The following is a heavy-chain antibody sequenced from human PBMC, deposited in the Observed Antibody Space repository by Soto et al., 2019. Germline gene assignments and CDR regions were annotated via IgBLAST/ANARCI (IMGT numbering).Heavy chain of an antibody. Sequence: GGSLRLSCAASGFTFSSYWMSWVRQAPGKGLEWVANIKQDGSEKYYVDSVKGRFTISRDNAKNSLYLQMNSLRAEDTAVYYCARESGWYRVDAFDIWGQGTIVTVSS. CDR1: GFTFSSYW. D-gene: IGHD6-19*01. CDR3: ARESGWYRVDAFDI. CDR2: IKQDGSEK. J-gene: IGHJ3*02. V-gene: IGHV3-7*01.